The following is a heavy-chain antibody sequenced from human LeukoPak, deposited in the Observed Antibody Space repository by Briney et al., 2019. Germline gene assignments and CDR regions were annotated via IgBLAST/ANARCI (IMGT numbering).Heavy chain of an antibody. D-gene: IGHD6-13*01. Sequence: GGSLRLSCAASGFTFSSYAMSWVRQAPGKGRGWVSTIYSGGSTNYADSVKGRFTISRDNSKNTLYLQMNSLRADDTAVYYCVRQGGSSSWYGYFDYWGQGILVTVSS. V-gene: IGHV3-66*04. J-gene: IGHJ4*02. CDR1: GFTFSSYA. CDR3: VRQGGSSSWYGYFDY. CDR2: IYSGGST.